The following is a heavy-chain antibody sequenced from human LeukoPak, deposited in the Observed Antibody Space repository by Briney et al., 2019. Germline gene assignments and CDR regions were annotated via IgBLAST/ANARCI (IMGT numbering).Heavy chain of an antibody. CDR3: ASYGSGVAFDY. V-gene: IGHV5-10-1*01. CDR2: IDPSDSYT. CDR1: GYSFTSYW. J-gene: IGHJ4*02. Sequence: GESLKITCKGSGYSFTSYWISWVRQMPGKGLEWMGRIDPSDSYTNYSPSFQGHVTISADKSISTAYLQWSSLKASDTAMYYCASYGSGVAFDYWGQGTLVTVSS. D-gene: IGHD3-10*01.